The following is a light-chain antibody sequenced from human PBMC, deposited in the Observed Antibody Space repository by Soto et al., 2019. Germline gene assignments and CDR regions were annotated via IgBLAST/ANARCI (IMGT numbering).Light chain of an antibody. CDR2: GAS. CDR3: QHRRA. Sequence: EIVLTQSPGTLSLSPRERATLSCRASQRVSSRYLAWHQQKPGQAPRLLIYGASTRATGITARFSGSGSGTEFTLTLSSLEPEDFAVYYCQHRRAFGQGTKVDI. V-gene: IGKV3-20*02. CDR1: QRVSSRY. J-gene: IGKJ1*01.